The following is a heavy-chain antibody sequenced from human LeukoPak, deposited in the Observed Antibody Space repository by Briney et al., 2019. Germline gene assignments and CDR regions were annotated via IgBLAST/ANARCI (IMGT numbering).Heavy chain of an antibody. V-gene: IGHV3-66*01. CDR3: ARGAPGDYYYYGMDV. Sequence: PGGSLRPSCAASGFTVSSNYMSWVRQAPGKGLEWVSVIYSGGSTYYADSVKGRFTISRDNSKNTLYLQMNSLRAEDTAVYYCARGAPGDYYYYGMDVWGQGTTVTVSS. CDR1: GFTVSSNY. J-gene: IGHJ6*02. D-gene: IGHD4-17*01. CDR2: IYSGGST.